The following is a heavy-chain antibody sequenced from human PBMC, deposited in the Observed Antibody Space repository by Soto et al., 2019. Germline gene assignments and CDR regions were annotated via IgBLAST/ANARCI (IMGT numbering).Heavy chain of an antibody. CDR1: GGSFSGYY. J-gene: IGHJ4*02. CDR2: INHSGST. Sequence: QVQLQQWGAGLLKPSETLSLTCAVYGGSFSGYYWSWIRQPPGKGLEWIGEINHSGSTNYNPSLKSRVTISVDTSKNQFALKLSSVTAADTAVYYWARGRKWTRFDYWGQGTPVTVSS. D-gene: IGHD1-26*01. V-gene: IGHV4-34*01. CDR3: ARGRKWTRFDY.